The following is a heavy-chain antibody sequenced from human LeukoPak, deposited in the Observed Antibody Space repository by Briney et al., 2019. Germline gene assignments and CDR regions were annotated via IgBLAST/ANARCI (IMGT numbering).Heavy chain of an antibody. CDR3: ARGWLAETTLVTPYNY. D-gene: IGHD4-23*01. J-gene: IGHJ4*02. V-gene: IGHV1-69*13. CDR2: ITPIFGTA. Sequence: SVKVSCKASGGSFSSHDISWARQAPGQGLEWMGGITPIFGTAVYAQKFQGRVTITAVESMSTAHMELTSLRSEDTATYYCARGWLAETTLVTPYNYWGQGTLVTVSS. CDR1: GGSFSSHD.